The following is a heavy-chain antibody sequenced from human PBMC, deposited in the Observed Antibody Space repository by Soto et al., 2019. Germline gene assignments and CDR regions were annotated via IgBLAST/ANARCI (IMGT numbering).Heavy chain of an antibody. CDR2: IKYDGAEK. J-gene: IGHJ4*02. CDR3: ARDGVAPGLYFDH. D-gene: IGHD3-10*01. CDR1: GFTCSDYW. Sequence: PGGSLRLSCAASGFTCSDYWMNWVRQAPGKGLEWVASIKYDGAEKTYVDSVKGRFTISRDNPKNSVYLQMASLRAEATAVYYCARDGVAPGLYFDHWGQGTPVTVSS. V-gene: IGHV3-7*05.